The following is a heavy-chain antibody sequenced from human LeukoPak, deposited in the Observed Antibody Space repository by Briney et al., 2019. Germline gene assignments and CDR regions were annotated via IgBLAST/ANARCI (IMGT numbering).Heavy chain of an antibody. Sequence: SETLSLTCAVYGGSFSGYYWSWIRQPPGKGLEWIGEINRSGSTNYNPSLKSRVTISVDTSKNQFSLKLSSVTAADTAVYYCARAQYHSSSWYRGPYYYYYMDVWGKGTTVTVSS. CDR1: GGSFSGYY. D-gene: IGHD6-13*01. V-gene: IGHV4-34*01. J-gene: IGHJ6*03. CDR3: ARAQYHSSSWYRGPYYYYYMDV. CDR2: INRSGST.